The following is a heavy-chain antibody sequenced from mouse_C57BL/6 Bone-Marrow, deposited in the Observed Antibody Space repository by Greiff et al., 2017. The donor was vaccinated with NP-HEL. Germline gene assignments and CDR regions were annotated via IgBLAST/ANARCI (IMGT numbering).Heavy chain of an antibody. D-gene: IGHD1-1*01. Sequence: QVQLKESGAELMQPGASVKLSCKATGYTFTGYWIEWVKQRPGHGLEWIGEILPGSGSTNYNEKFKGKATFTADTSSNTAYMQLSSLTTEDAAIYYCARGGTVVRDWYFDVWGTGTTVTVSS. CDR1: GYTFTGYW. CDR3: ARGGTVVRDWYFDV. V-gene: IGHV1-9*01. J-gene: IGHJ1*03. CDR2: ILPGSGST.